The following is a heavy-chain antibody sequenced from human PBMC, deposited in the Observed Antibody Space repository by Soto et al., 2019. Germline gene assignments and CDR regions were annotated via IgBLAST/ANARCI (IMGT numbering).Heavy chain of an antibody. D-gene: IGHD1-26*01. Sequence: SETLSLTCAVSGYSSSSGYYWGWIRQPPGKGLEWIGSIYHSGSTYYNPSLKSRVTISVDTSKNQFSLKLSSVTAADTAVYYCERVDIVGATRSYYYYYVMDVWGQGTTVTVSS. J-gene: IGHJ6*02. CDR3: ERVDIVGATRSYYYYYVMDV. CDR1: GYSSSSGYY. V-gene: IGHV4-38-2*01. CDR2: IYHSGST.